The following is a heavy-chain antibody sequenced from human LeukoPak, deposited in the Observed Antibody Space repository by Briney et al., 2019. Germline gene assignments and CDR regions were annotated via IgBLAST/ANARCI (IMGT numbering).Heavy chain of an antibody. Sequence: TGGSLRLSCAASGFTFSSYAMSWVRQAPGKGLEWVSAISGSGGSTYYADSVKGRFTISRDNSKNTLYLQMNSLRAEDTAVYYCAKVPLWAGGAFDIWGQGTMVTVSS. CDR1: GFTFSSYA. D-gene: IGHD3-16*01. CDR2: ISGSGGST. V-gene: IGHV3-23*01. CDR3: AKVPLWAGGAFDI. J-gene: IGHJ3*02.